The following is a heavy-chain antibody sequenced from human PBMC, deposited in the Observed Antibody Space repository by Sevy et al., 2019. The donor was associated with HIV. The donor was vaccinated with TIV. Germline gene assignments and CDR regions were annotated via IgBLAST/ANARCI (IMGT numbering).Heavy chain of an antibody. J-gene: IGHJ4*02. CDR2: FDPEDGDPEDGKT. Sequence: ASVKVSCKDSGYTLAKFSIHWVRQAPGKGLEWMTSFDPEDGDPEDGKTIYAQKFLGRVTMTEDTSTDTAYMELSSLRSDDTAVYYCATTKDYYDSSGYPFDYWGQGTLVTVSS. V-gene: IGHV1-24*01. CDR1: GYTLAKFS. CDR3: ATTKDYYDSSGYPFDY. D-gene: IGHD3-22*01.